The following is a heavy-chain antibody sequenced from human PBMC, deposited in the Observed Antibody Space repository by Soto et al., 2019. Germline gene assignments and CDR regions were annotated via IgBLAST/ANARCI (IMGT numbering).Heavy chain of an antibody. CDR2: IKQDGSEK. D-gene: IGHD5-12*01. J-gene: IGHJ4*02. CDR3: ARATRDGYNGLLDF. V-gene: IGHV3-7*05. CDR1: GFTFSTYW. Sequence: EVQLVESGGGLVQPGGSLGLSCAASGFTFSTYWMSWVRQAPGKGLEWVANIKQDGSEKYCVDSVKGRFIISRDNAKNSLYLQMNSLRADDTAIYYCARATRDGYNGLLDFWGLGPLVTVSS.